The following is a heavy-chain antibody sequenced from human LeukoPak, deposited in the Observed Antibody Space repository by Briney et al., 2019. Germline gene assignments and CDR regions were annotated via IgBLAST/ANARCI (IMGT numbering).Heavy chain of an antibody. CDR2: IWYDGSNK. CDR3: AKDSGGNQFSYYMDV. J-gene: IGHJ6*03. V-gene: IGHV3-30*02. CDR1: GFTFSNYG. D-gene: IGHD4-23*01. Sequence: GGSLRLSCAASGFTFSNYGIHWVRQAPGKGLEWVAFIWYDGSNKYYADSVKGRFTISRDSSKNTLYLQMNSLRAEDTAVYYCAKDSGGNQFSYYMDVWSKGTTVAVSS.